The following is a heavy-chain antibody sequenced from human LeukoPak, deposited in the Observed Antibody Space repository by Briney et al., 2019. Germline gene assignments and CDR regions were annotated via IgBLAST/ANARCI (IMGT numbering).Heavy chain of an antibody. CDR3: ARDQADTYYYYYYMDV. CDR1: GGPISSSSYY. CDR2: IYYSGST. J-gene: IGHJ6*03. Sequence: PSETLSLTCTVSGGPISSSSYYWGWIRQPPGKGLEWIGSIYYSGSTYYNPSLKSRVTISVDTSKNQFSLKLSSVTAADTAVYYCARDQADTYYYYYYMDVWGKGTTVTVSS. D-gene: IGHD3-9*01. V-gene: IGHV4-39*07.